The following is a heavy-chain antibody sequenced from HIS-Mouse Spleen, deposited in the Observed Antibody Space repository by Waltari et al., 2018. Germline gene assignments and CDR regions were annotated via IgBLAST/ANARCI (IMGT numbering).Heavy chain of an antibody. CDR3: ARDRSSSYFDY. CDR2: ISSSSSYI. Sequence: EVQLVESGGGLVKPGGSLRLSCAASGFPFSSYSMNWVRQAPGKGLEWVSSISSSSSYIYYADSVKGRFTISRDNAKNSLYLQMNSLRAEDTAVYYCARDRSSSYFDYWGQGTLVTVSS. CDR1: GFPFSSYS. J-gene: IGHJ4*02. D-gene: IGHD6-6*01. V-gene: IGHV3-21*01.